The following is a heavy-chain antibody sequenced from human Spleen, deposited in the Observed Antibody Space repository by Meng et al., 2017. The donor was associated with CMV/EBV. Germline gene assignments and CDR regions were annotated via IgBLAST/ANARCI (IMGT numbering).Heavy chain of an antibody. CDR2: ISGSGGST. D-gene: IGHD5-18*01. V-gene: IGHV3-23*01. CDR1: GFTFSSYA. CDR3: AKDAERIQLWSFQTISDY. Sequence: GESLKISCAASGFTFSSYAMSWVRQAPGKGLEWVSAISGSGGSTYYADSVKGRFTISRDNSKNTLYLQMNSLGAENKTVYYAAKDAERIQLWSFQTISDYWGQGTLVTVSS. J-gene: IGHJ4*02.